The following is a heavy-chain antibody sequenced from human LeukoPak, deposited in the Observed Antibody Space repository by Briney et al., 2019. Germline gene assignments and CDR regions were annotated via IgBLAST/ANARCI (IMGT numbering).Heavy chain of an antibody. V-gene: IGHV4-59*01. J-gene: IGHJ6*03. CDR3: ARVYGSSWQIGYYYYMDV. Sequence: PSETLSLTCTVSGGSLSSYYWSWIRQPPGKGLEWIGYIYYSGSTNYNPSLKSRVTISVDTSKNQFSLKLSSVTAADTAVYYCARVYGSSWQIGYYYYMDVWGKGTTVTISS. CDR2: IYYSGST. CDR1: GGSLSSYY. D-gene: IGHD6-13*01.